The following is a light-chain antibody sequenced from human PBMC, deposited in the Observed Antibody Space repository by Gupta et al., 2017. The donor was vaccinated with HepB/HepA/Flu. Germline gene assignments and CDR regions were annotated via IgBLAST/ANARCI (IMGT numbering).Light chain of an antibody. Sequence: SYYLSQPPSVSVSPGQTVSISCSGDKLEDKYVSWYQQRPGQSPVLVIFKDIKRPSEIPERFSGSNSGNTATLTISGAQALDEADYFCQAWDGSAAVFGAGTKVTVL. CDR2: KDI. J-gene: IGLJ1*01. V-gene: IGLV3-1*01. CDR3: QAWDGSAAV. CDR1: KLEDKY.